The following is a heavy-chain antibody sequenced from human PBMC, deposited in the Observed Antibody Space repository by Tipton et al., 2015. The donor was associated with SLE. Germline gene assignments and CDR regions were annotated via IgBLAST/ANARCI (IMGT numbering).Heavy chain of an antibody. CDR1: GGSIRSSRHF. J-gene: IGHJ4*02. Sequence: TLSLTCTVSGGSIRSSRHFWGWIRQPPGKGLEWIGVLYYSGNTYYNPSLESPVTLSIDTSKNQFSLKMRSVTAADTAVYFCARGYCSDGVCYGFGFFDYWGQGNLVTVSS. CDR3: ARGYCSDGVCYGFGFFDY. D-gene: IGHD2-8*01. V-gene: IGHV4-39*07. CDR2: LYYSGNT.